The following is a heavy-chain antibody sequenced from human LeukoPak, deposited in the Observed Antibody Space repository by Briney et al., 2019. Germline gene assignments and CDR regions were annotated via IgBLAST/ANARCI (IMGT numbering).Heavy chain of an antibody. CDR1: GFTFSDYY. CDR2: GRNKANEFTI. CDR3: ARVWATITMGRYYFDY. Sequence: GSLRLSCAASGFTFSDYYMDWVRQAPGKGLEWVGRGRNKANEFTIDYAASVKGRFTISRDESKSSLYLQMNSLETEDTAVYYCARVWATITMGRYYFDYWGQGILVTVSS. D-gene: IGHD5-12*01. J-gene: IGHJ4*02. V-gene: IGHV3-72*01.